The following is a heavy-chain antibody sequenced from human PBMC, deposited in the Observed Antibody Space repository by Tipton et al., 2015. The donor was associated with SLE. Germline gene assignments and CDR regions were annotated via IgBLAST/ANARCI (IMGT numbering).Heavy chain of an antibody. CDR3: AGPPIAAAGKGDYYYGMDV. J-gene: IGHJ6*02. CDR2: IYSGGNT. Sequence: SLRLSCAASGFTVSSNYMSWVRQAPGKGLEWVSVIYSGGNTYYADSVKGRFTISRDNSKNTLYLQMNSLRAEDTAVYYCAGPPIAAAGKGDYYYGMDVWGQGTTVTVSS. CDR1: GFTVSSNY. D-gene: IGHD6-13*01. V-gene: IGHV3-53*05.